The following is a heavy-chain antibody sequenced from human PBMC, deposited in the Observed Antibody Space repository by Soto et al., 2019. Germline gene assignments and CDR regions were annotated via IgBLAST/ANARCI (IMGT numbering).Heavy chain of an antibody. CDR1: GFTFSSYA. CDR2: ISGSGGST. Sequence: GGSLRLSCAASGFTFSSYAMSWVRQAPGKGLEWVSAISGSGGSTYYADSVKGRFTISRDNSKNTLYLQMNSLRAEDTAVYYCAKDGQRSIAVAGTRFDPWGQGTLVTVSS. CDR3: AKDGQRSIAVAGTRFDP. V-gene: IGHV3-23*01. J-gene: IGHJ5*02. D-gene: IGHD6-19*01.